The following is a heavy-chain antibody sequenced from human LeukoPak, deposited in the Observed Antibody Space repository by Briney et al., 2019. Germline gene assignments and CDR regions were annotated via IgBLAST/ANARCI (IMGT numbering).Heavy chain of an antibody. CDR1: GYTFTSYY. Sequence: ASVKDSCKASGYTFTSYYMHWVRQAPGQGLEWMGIINPSGGSTSYAQKFQGRVTMTRDMSTSTVYMELSSLRSEDTAVYYCARVRGSGSYYGYWGQGTLVTVSS. CDR2: INPSGGST. V-gene: IGHV1-46*01. J-gene: IGHJ4*02. D-gene: IGHD1-26*01. CDR3: ARVRGSGSYYGY.